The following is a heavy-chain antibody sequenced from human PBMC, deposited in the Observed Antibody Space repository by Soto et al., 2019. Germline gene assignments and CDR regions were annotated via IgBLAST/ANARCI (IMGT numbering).Heavy chain of an antibody. V-gene: IGHV3-48*01. Sequence: GGSLRLSCVASGFTFSDYNMNWVRQAPGKGLEWVSYSSTTGSTTYYADSVKGRSTISRDNAKNSLYLQMSSLRAEDTAVYYCVRAECLPCYGFRHGGQGTQVTVSS. J-gene: IGHJ1*01. CDR1: GFTFSDYN. CDR3: VRAECLPCYGFRH. D-gene: IGHD3-16*01. CDR2: SSTTGSTT.